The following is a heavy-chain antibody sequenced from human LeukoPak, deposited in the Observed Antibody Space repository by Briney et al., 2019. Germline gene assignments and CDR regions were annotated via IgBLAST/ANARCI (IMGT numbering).Heavy chain of an antibody. J-gene: IGHJ4*02. V-gene: IGHV3-21*01. CDR1: GFTFSSCG. CDR2: IGPTGTDR. D-gene: IGHD1-14*01. Sequence: GGSLRLSCAASGFTFSSCGFNWVRQAPGKGLEWVSSIGPTGTDRYYADSVRGRFTPSRDNDKNSMYLQMDSLRDEDTAVYYCATETIGRHYDYWGQGTLLTVSS. CDR3: ATETIGRHYDY.